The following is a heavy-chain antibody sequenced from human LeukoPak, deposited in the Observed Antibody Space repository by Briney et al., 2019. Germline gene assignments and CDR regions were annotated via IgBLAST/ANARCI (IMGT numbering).Heavy chain of an antibody. J-gene: IGHJ4*02. Sequence: ASVKVSCKASGYTFTSYGISWVRQAPGQGLEWMGWISAYNGNTNYAQKLQGRVTMTTDTSTSTAYMELRSLRSDDTAVYYCARDPTPAYGSASLPEIDYWGQGTLVTVSS. CDR1: GYTFTSYG. D-gene: IGHD3-10*01. CDR2: ISAYNGNT. V-gene: IGHV1-18*01. CDR3: ARDPTPAYGSASLPEIDY.